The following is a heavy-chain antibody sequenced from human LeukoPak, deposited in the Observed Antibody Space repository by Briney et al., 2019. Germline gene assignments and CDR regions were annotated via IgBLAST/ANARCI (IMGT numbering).Heavy chain of an antibody. CDR1: GYTFTSYG. CDR2: ISAYKGNT. D-gene: IGHD4-4*01. CDR3: ARLVVTSDYYYYGMDV. V-gene: IGHV1-18*01. Sequence: ASVKVSCKASGYTFTSYGISWVRQAPGQGLEWMGWISAYKGNTNSAKKLQGRVTMTTDTSTSSAYMELRSLRSDDTAVYYCARLVVTSDYYYYGMDVWGQGTTVTVSS. J-gene: IGHJ6*02.